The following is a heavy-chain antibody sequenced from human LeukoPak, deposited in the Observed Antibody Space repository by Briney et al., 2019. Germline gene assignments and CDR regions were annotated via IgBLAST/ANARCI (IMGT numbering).Heavy chain of an antibody. CDR3: ARDTGHYAPETPGFTRFDP. D-gene: IGHD2-2*01. J-gene: IGHJ5*02. CDR1: GYTFTSNY. V-gene: IGHV1-46*01. Sequence: GASVKVSCKAFGYTFTSNYMHWVRQAPGQGPEWMGVISPTGGSTTYAQKFQGRVTLTRDMSTSTDYLELSSLRSDDTAIYYCARDTGHYAPETPGFTRFDPWGQGTLVTVSS. CDR2: ISPTGGST.